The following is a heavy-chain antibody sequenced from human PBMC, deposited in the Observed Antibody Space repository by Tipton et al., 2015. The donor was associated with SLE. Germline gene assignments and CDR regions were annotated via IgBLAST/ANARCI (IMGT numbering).Heavy chain of an antibody. Sequence: GSLRLSCVGSDFTFNTYEVTWVRQAPGKGLEWISSITSSGQNIHYADSVRGRFTISRDSGKVSVHLEMNRLGGDDTGLYYCVTVDYMNYGYGMDVWGHGTTVTVSS. J-gene: IGHJ6*02. CDR1: DFTFNTYE. CDR3: VTVDYMNYGYGMDV. V-gene: IGHV3-48*03. D-gene: IGHD4-11*01. CDR2: ITSSGQNI.